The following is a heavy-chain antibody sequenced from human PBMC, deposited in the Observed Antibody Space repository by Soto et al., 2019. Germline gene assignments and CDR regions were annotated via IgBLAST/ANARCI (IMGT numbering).Heavy chain of an antibody. CDR2: IIPIFGTA. D-gene: IGHD3-10*01. J-gene: IGHJ6*02. Sequence: QVQLVQSGAEMRKPGSSVKVSCKASGGTFSSYAISWVRQAPGQGLEWMGGIIPIFGTANYAQKFQGRVTITADKSTSTAYMELSSLRSEDTAVYSWARRSEWFGGGAHYYYYGMDVWGQVTTVTVSS. CDR3: ARRSEWFGGGAHYYYYGMDV. V-gene: IGHV1-69*06. CDR1: GGTFSSYA.